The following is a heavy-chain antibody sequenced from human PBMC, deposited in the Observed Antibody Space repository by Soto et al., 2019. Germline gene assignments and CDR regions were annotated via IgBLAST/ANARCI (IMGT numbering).Heavy chain of an antibody. CDR1: GFTFSSYS. CDR3: ARGYCSGGSCGGAPSWFDP. V-gene: IGHV3-21*01. J-gene: IGHJ5*02. CDR2: ISSSSSYI. D-gene: IGHD2-15*01. Sequence: EVQLVESGGGLVKPGGSLRLSCAASGFTFSSYSRNWVRQAPGKGLEWVSSISSSSSYIYYADSVKGRFTISRDNAKNSVYVQMNSQGAEETNVYYCARGYCSGGSCGGAPSWFDPWGQGTLVTVSS.